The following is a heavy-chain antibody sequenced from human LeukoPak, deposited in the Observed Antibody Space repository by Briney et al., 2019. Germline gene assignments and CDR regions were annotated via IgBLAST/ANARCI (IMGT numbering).Heavy chain of an antibody. CDR1: GGSFSGYN. J-gene: IGHJ4*02. CDR2: INHSGST. CDR3: ARAPGTMIVVGTAHYFDY. V-gene: IGHV4-34*01. Sequence: PSETLSLTCAVYGGSFSGYNWSWIRQPPGKGLEWIGEINHSGSTNYNPSLKSGVTISVDTSKNQFSLKLSSVTAADTAVYYCARAPGTMIVVGTAHYFDYWGQGTLVTVSS. D-gene: IGHD3-22*01.